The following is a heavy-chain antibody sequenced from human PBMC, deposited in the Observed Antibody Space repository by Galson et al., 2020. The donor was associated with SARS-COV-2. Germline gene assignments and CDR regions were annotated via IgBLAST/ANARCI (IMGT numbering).Heavy chain of an antibody. CDR3: ARVRVDTGIPREFDV. CDR1: GGSFGGDF. Sequence: SETLSLTCGVFGGSFGGDFWTWIRQPPGKGLEWIGQINYRGNTNYNPSLKSRVTTSIDTSKKQFSLRLNSVTAADTAMYFCARVRVDTGIPREFDVWGQGAMVTVSS. D-gene: IGHD5-18*01. J-gene: IGHJ3*01. CDR2: INYRGNT. V-gene: IGHV4-34*01.